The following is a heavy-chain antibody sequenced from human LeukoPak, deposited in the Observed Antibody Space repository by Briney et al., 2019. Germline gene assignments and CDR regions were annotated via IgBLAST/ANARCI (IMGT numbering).Heavy chain of an antibody. CDR1: GFTFSPFA. CDR3: ATYRQVLLPFES. V-gene: IGHV3-23*01. J-gene: IGHJ4*02. D-gene: IGHD2-8*02. Sequence: GXSLRXSCAASGFTFSPFAMVWVRQPPGKGLEWVPSIFPSGGEIHYADSVRGRFTISRDNSKSTLSLQMNSLRAEDTAIYYCATYRQVLLPFESWGQGTLVTVSS. CDR2: IFPSGGEI.